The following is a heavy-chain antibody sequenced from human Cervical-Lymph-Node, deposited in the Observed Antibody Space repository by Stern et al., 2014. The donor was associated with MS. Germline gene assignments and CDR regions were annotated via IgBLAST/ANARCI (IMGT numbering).Heavy chain of an antibody. J-gene: IGHJ4*02. D-gene: IGHD3-9*01. CDR2: FYTSGGT. CDR1: GGSISGPYDY. CDR3: ARMTGSGRLDS. V-gene: IGHV4-61*02. Sequence: QVQLQESGPGLVKPSQTLSLTCTVSGGSISGPYDYWSWIRQPAGKGLEWIGHFYTSGGTNYNPSLKSRVTISVDPPKNQFPLKLSSLTAADTAVYYCARMTGSGRLDSWGQGTLVTVSS.